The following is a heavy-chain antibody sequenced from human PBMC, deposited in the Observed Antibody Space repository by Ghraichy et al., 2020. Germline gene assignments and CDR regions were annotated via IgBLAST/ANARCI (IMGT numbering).Heavy chain of an antibody. CDR3: ARDSCGNAKDSGCSTATTFDY. CDR1: GGSISSYY. J-gene: IGHJ4*02. V-gene: IGHV4-4*07. CDR2: IYSSGST. Sequence: SETLSFTCTVSGGSISSYYWSWIRQPPGKGLEWIGCIYSSGSTDYNPSLKSRVTMSVDTSKNQFSLNLSSVTAADTAVYYCARDSCGNAKDSGCSTATTFDYWGQGTLVTVSS. D-gene: IGHD1-26*01.